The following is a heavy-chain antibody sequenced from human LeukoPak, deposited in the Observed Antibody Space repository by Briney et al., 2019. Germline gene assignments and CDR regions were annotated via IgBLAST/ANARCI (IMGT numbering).Heavy chain of an antibody. V-gene: IGHV3-48*03. CDR3: ARGPRGSSSWYYDY. CDR1: GFTFSSYE. D-gene: IGHD6-13*01. CDR2: ISSSGSTI. Sequence: GGSLRLSCAASGFTFSSYEMNWVRQAPGKGLEWVSYISSSGSTIYYADSVKGRFTISRDNAKNSLYLQMNSLRAEDTAVYYCARGPRGSSSWYYDYWGQGTLVTVSS. J-gene: IGHJ4*02.